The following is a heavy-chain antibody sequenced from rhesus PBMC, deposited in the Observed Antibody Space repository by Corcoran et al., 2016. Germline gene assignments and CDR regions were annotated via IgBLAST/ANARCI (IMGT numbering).Heavy chain of an antibody. CDR3: ASTDCSNSDCSSGDY. CDR2: FYGSGGGT. J-gene: IGHJ4*01. CDR1: GGSISSYYW. D-gene: IGHD2-15*01. V-gene: IGHV4-93*02. Sequence: QVQMQESGPAVVKPSEPLSLTCAVSGGSISSYYWWSGVRQAPGKGLEWIGGFYGSGGGTASTPCLKSRVSISLDTPTSQVSLKVTSVTAADTAVYYCASTDCSNSDCSSGDYWGQGFLVTVSS.